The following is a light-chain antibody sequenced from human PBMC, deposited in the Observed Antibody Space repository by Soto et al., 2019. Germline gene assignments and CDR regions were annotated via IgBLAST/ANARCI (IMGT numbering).Light chain of an antibody. CDR1: RNIGGK. J-gene: IGKJ2*01. V-gene: IGKV3-15*01. Sequence: EIVMTQSPATPSVPPGERATLFCRASRNIGGKLAWFQQKPGQAPTLLMYAVSTRAAGVPPRFSGSGSGTEFTLTISSLQSEDFAVYYCQQYDNWPQYTFGQGTKLEIK. CDR2: AVS. CDR3: QQYDNWPQYT.